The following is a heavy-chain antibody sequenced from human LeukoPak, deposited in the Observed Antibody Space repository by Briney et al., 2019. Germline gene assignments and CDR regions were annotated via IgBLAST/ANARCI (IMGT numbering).Heavy chain of an antibody. Sequence: GGSLRLSCAASGFTFSSYGMSWVPQAPGKALEWGSAISGSGGSTYYADYVKGRFTISKHNSKNTLYLQMNRLRGEDTAVYYCAKDRENDSGSCFRAEYFQHWGQGTLVTVSS. V-gene: IGHV3-23*01. J-gene: IGHJ1*01. CDR2: ISGSGGST. CDR1: GFTFSSYG. CDR3: AKDRENDSGSCFRAEYFQH. D-gene: IGHD1-26*01.